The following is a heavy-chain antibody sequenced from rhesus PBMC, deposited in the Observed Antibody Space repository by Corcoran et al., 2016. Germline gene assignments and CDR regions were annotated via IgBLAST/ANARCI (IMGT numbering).Heavy chain of an antibody. CDR3: AREIEYYNIWTGYSGIDY. V-gene: IGHV4-173*01. CDR2: ISGSGGST. J-gene: IGHJ4*01. D-gene: IGHD3-3*01. CDR1: GGSISSNY. Sequence: QVQLQESGPGLVKPSETLSLTCAVSGGSISSNYWSWTRQPSGKGLEGVGRISGSGGSTDYHPSLKSRVTISTDTSKNQFSLKLSSVTAADTAVYYCAREIEYYNIWTGYSGIDYWGQGVLVTVSS.